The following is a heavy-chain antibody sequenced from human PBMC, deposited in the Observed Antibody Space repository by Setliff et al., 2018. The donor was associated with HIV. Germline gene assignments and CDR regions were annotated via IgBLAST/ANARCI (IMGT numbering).Heavy chain of an antibody. CDR3: ARSPQGGYFDY. J-gene: IGHJ4*03. V-gene: IGHV3-53*01. Sequence: ETLRLSCAASGFTVSSNYMNWVRQAPGKGLEWVSIIYSGGTTYYADSVKGRFTISRDNSKNTLYLQMNSLRVEDTAVYHCARSPQGGYFDYWGQGTLVTVSS. CDR2: IYSGGTT. CDR1: GFTVSSNY.